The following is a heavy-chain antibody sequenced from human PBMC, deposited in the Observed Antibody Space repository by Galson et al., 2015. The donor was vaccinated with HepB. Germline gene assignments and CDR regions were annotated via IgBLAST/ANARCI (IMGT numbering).Heavy chain of an antibody. D-gene: IGHD6-13*01. CDR1: GFTFNTYG. CDR3: AREAHIAAPACLDS. J-gene: IGHJ4*02. V-gene: IGHV3-33*01. Sequence: SLRLSCAASGFTFNTYGMHWVRQAPGKGLEWVALIWSDGSNQSYADSVQGRFTISRDNSRNTLYLQMNSLRAEDTALYYCAREAHIAAPACLDSWGQGTLVTVSS. CDR2: IWSDGSNQ.